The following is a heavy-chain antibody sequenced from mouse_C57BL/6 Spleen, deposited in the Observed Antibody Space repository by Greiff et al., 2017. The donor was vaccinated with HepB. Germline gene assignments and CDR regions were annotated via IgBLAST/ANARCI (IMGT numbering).Heavy chain of an antibody. CDR2: ISDGGSYT. D-gene: IGHD2-10*02. CDR3: AREGYEYYFDY. J-gene: IGHJ2*01. CDR1: GFTFSSYA. Sequence: EVQGVESGGGLVKPGGSLKLSCAASGFTFSSYAMSWVRQTPEKRLEWVATISDGGSYTYYPDNVKGRFTISRDNAKNNLYLQMSHLTSEDTAMYYCAREGYEYYFDYWGQGTTLTVSS. V-gene: IGHV5-4*01.